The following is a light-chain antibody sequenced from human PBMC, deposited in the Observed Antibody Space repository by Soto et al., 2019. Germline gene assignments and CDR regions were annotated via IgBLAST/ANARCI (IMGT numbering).Light chain of an antibody. J-gene: IGLJ3*02. CDR1: SSDVGGYNF. CDR3: SSFTTSNTWM. Sequence: QSALTQPASVSGSPGQSITISCTGTSSDVGGYNFVSWYQQHPGNAPKLMIYEVSNRPSGVSDRFSGSKSGNTASLTISGLQAEDEADYYCSSFTTSNTWMFGGGTQLTVL. V-gene: IGLV2-14*01. CDR2: EVS.